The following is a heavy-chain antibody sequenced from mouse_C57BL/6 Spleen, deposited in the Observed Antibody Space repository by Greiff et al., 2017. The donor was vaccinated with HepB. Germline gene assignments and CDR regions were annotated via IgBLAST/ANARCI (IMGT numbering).Heavy chain of an antibody. CDR2: IDPSDSYT. J-gene: IGHJ1*03. CDR3: ARYPPGYYYGSSYGYFDV. D-gene: IGHD1-1*01. V-gene: IGHV1-50*01. Sequence: VQLQQPGAELVKPGASVKLSCKASGYTFTSYWMQWVKQRPGQGLEWIGEIDPSDSYTNYNQKFKGKATLTVDTSSSTAYMQLSSLTSEDSAVYYCARYPPGYYYGSSYGYFDVWGTGTTVTVSS. CDR1: GYTFTSYW.